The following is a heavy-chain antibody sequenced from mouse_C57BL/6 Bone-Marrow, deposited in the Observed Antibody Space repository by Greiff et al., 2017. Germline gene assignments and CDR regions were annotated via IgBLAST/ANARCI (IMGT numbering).Heavy chain of an antibody. CDR2: IWRGGST. CDR1: GFSLTSYG. V-gene: IGHV2-5*01. Sequence: QVQLQQSGPGLVQPSQSLSITCTVSGFSLTSYGVHWVRQSPGKGLEWLGVIWRGGSTDYNAAFMYRLSITKYNSKSQVFFKMNSLHADDTAIDYCAKISDGYAMDYWCQGTSVTVSS. J-gene: IGHJ4*01. CDR3: AKISDGYAMDY. D-gene: IGHD2-3*01.